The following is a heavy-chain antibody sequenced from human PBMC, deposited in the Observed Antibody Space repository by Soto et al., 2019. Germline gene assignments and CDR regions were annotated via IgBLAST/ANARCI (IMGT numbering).Heavy chain of an antibody. D-gene: IGHD6-13*01. V-gene: IGHV1-18*04. CDR3: ARGLAAAGFNWFDL. CDR2: ISAYNGNT. Sequence: ASVKVSCKASGYTFTSYGSSGVRQAPGRGLEWMGWISAYNGNTNYAQKLQGRVTMTTDTSTSTAYMELRSLRSDDTAVYYCARGLAAAGFNWFDLWGQGTLVTVSS. J-gene: IGHJ5*02. CDR1: GYTFTSYG.